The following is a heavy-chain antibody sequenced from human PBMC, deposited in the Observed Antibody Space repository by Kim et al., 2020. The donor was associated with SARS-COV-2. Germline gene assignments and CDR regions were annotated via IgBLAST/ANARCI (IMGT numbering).Heavy chain of an antibody. CDR1: GGSISGYY. J-gene: IGHJ6*02. D-gene: IGHD6-19*01. CDR2: IYYSGST. V-gene: IGHV4-59*08. Sequence: SETLSLTCTVSGGSISGYYWSWIRQPPGKGLEWIGYIYYSGSTNYNPSLKSRVTISVDTSKNQFSLKLSSVTAADTAVYYCAAGWLGYYCSGMDLWGQGTADTVA. CDR3: AAGWLGYYCSGMDL.